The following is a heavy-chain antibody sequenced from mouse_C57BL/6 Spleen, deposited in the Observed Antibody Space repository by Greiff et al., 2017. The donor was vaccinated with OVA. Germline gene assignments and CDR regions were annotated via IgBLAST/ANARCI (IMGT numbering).Heavy chain of an antibody. V-gene: IGHV1-4*01. J-gene: IGHJ2*01. CDR1: GYTFTSYT. Sequence: VQLQQSGAELARPGASVKMSCKASGYTFTSYTMHWVKQRPGQGLEWIGYINPSSGYTKYNQKFKDEATLTADKSSSTAYMQLSSLTSEDSAVYYCARGGYYGSSYYFDYWGQGTTLTVSS. D-gene: IGHD1-1*01. CDR2: INPSSGYT. CDR3: ARGGYYGSSYYFDY.